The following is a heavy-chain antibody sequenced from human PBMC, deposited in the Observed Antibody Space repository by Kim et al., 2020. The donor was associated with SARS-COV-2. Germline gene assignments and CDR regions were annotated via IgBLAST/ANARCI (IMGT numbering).Heavy chain of an antibody. V-gene: IGHV1-3*01. J-gene: IGHJ4*02. CDR2: NT. Sequence: NTKKSQKFQGRVTITRDTSAGTAYMELSSLRSEDTAVYYCARDRALLAIAEYDYWGQGTLVTVSS. CDR3: ARDRALLAIAEYDY. D-gene: IGHD6-13*01.